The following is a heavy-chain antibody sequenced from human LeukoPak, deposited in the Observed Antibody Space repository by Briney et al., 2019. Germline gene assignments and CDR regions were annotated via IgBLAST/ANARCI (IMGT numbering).Heavy chain of an antibody. V-gene: IGHV3-21*06. J-gene: IGHJ1*01. D-gene: IGHD3-22*01. CDR3: ATYSSLNRREFQY. Sequence: GGSLRLSCAASGFTFSSYGMSWVRQAPGKGLEWVSSISGSSGYIYYADLVKGRFTISRDNAKNSLYLQMNSLRAEDTAVYYCATYSSLNRREFQYWGQGTLLTVSS. CDR1: GFTFSSYG. CDR2: ISGSSGYI.